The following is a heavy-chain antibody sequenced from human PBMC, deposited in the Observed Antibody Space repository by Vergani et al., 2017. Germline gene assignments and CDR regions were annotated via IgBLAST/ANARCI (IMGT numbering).Heavy chain of an antibody. V-gene: IGHV1-69*13. CDR2: IIPIFGTT. Sequence: QGQLAQSGAEVKKPGSSVKVSCKASGGTFSSNSISWVRQAPGQGLEWMGRIIPIFGTTSYAQKFQGRVTILADESTSTAYMELSSLRSEDTAVYYCARTPQEVLLWFGELFPRPYYYGMYVWGQGTTVTVSS. D-gene: IGHD3-10*01. CDR1: GGTFSSNS. J-gene: IGHJ6*02. CDR3: ARTPQEVLLWFGELFPRPYYYGMYV.